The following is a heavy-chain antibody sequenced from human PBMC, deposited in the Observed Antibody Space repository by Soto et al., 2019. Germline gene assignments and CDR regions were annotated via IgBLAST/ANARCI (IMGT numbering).Heavy chain of an antibody. Sequence: PSETLSLTCAVSGGSISSGGYSWSWIRQPPGKGLEWIGYIYHIGSTYYNPSLKSRVTISVDRSKNQFSLKLSSVTAADTAVYYCARAREPREYYFDYWGQGTLVTVSS. J-gene: IGHJ4*02. D-gene: IGHD1-26*01. CDR2: IYHIGST. CDR1: GGSISSGGYS. CDR3: ARAREPREYYFDY. V-gene: IGHV4-30-2*01.